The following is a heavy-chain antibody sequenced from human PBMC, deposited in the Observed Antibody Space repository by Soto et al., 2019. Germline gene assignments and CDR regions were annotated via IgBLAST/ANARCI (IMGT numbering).Heavy chain of an antibody. CDR1: GFTFSSYG. J-gene: IGHJ6*02. D-gene: IGHD6-19*01. CDR3: VKDGSSGWPYFYDMDV. CDR2: ISYDGRNK. Sequence: GGSLRLSCAASGFTFSSYGMHSVRQAPGKGLEWVAVISYDGRNKYYADAVKGRFTISRDNSKNTLYLQMSSLRAEDTAVYYCVKDGSSGWPYFYDMDVWGQGTTVTVSS. V-gene: IGHV3-30*18.